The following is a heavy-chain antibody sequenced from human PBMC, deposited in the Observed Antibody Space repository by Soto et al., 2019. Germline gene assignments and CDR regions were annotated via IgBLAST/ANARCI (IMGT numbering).Heavy chain of an antibody. CDR3: ARGISQGYDY. J-gene: IGHJ4*02. CDR1: GYTFGSYD. Sequence: ASVKVSCKAPGYTFGSYDINWVRQAAGQRLEWMGWMSPNSGNIGYAQKFQGRVTMTRDTSITTAYMELSRLTSEDTAIYYCARGISQGYDYWGQGVLVTVSS. V-gene: IGHV1-8*01. D-gene: IGHD2-21*01. CDR2: MSPNSGNI.